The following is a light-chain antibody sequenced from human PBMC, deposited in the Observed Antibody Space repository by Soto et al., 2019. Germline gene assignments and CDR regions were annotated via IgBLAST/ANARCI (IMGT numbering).Light chain of an antibody. CDR1: SSDVGGYHY. J-gene: IGLJ1*01. V-gene: IGLV2-11*01. CDR2: DVS. Sequence: QSALTQPRSVSGSPGQSVTISCTGTSSDVGGYHYVSWYQQHPGKAPKLMIYDVSKRPSGVPDRFSGSRSGNTASLTIAGPEAGDEAAYYCCSYAGRYTPFGTGTKLTVL. CDR3: CSYAGRYTP.